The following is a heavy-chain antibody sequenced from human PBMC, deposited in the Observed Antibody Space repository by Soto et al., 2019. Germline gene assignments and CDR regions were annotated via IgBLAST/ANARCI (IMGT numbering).Heavy chain of an antibody. V-gene: IGHV3-23*01. D-gene: IGHD2-15*01. Sequence: GGSLRLSCAASGFSFSTYGMHWVRQAPGKGLEWVAFINPSSGTTHYADSVKGRFTISRDNSKDMLYLQLSSLRVEDTAVYYCVKGGWLDVWGQGTTVTVSS. CDR1: GFSFSTYG. CDR3: VKGGWLDV. CDR2: INPSSGTT. J-gene: IGHJ6*02.